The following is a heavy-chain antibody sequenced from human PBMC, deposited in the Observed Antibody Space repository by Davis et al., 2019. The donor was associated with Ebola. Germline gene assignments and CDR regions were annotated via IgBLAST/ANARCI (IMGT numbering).Heavy chain of an antibody. CDR1: GFTFSSYA. CDR3: ARDHVLVWFGALAY. D-gene: IGHD3-10*01. Sequence: GGSLRLSCAASGFTFSSYAMSWVRQAPGKGLEWVSAITSSGGGPYYADSVKGRFTISRDNSKNTLYLQMNSLRADDTAVYYCARDHVLVWFGALAYWGQGTLVTVSS. V-gene: IGHV3-23*01. CDR2: ITSSGGGP. J-gene: IGHJ4*02.